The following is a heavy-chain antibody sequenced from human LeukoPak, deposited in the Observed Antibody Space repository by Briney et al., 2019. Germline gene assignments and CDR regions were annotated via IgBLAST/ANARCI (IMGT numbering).Heavy chain of an antibody. D-gene: IGHD6-19*01. Sequence: PSETLSLTCAVYGGSFSGYYWSWIRQPPGKGLEWIGEINHSGSTNYNPSLKSRVTISVDTSKNQFSLKLSSVTAADTAVYYCAREDSSGWHFDYWGQGTLVTVSS. J-gene: IGHJ4*02. V-gene: IGHV4-34*01. CDR1: GGSFSGYY. CDR3: AREDSSGWHFDY. CDR2: INHSGST.